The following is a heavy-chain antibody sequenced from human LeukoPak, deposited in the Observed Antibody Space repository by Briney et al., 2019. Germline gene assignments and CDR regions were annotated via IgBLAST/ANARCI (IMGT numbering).Heavy chain of an antibody. Sequence: PSETLSLTCTVSGASISDSSYYWAWIRQPPGKGLEWIGNIFYSGSTYSSPSLKSRVTISVDTSRNQFSLKVSSVTAADTAVYYCARQQKVYDILTGYFPYYIDYWGQGSLVTVSA. CDR3: ARQQKVYDILTGYFPYYIDY. V-gene: IGHV4-39*01. CDR2: IFYSGST. J-gene: IGHJ4*02. D-gene: IGHD3-9*01. CDR1: GASISDSSYY.